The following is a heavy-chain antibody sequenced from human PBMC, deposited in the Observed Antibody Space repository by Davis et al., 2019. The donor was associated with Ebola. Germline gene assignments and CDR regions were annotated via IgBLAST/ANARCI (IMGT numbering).Heavy chain of an antibody. D-gene: IGHD4-17*01. CDR2: IYYSGST. CDR3: AREPTTVTTYRYYYYGMDV. CDR1: GGSISSYY. J-gene: IGHJ6*02. Sequence: SETLSLTCTVSGGSISSYYWSWIRQPPGKGLEWIGYIYYSGSTNYNPSLKSRVTISVDTSKNQFSLKLSSVTAADTAVYYCAREPTTVTTYRYYYYGMDVWGQGTLVTVSS. V-gene: IGHV4-59*01.